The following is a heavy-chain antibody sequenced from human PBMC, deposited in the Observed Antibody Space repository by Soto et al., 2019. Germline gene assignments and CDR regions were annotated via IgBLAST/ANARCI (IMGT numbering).Heavy chain of an antibody. CDR3: ARLWLGQLLNNWFDP. CDR2: IIPISGTA. CDR1: GGTFSSYA. J-gene: IGHJ5*02. Sequence: ASVKVSCKASGGTFSSYAISWVRQAPGQGLEWMGGIIPISGTANYAQKFQGRVTITADESTSTAYMELSSLRSEDTAVYYCARLWLGQLLNNWFDPWGQGTLVTVSS. V-gene: IGHV1-69*13. D-gene: IGHD3-10*01.